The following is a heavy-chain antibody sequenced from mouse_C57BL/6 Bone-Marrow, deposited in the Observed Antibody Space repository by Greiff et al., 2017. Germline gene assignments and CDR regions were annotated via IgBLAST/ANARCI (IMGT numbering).Heavy chain of an antibody. CDR1: GYTFTSYG. D-gene: IGHD1-1*01. J-gene: IGHJ2*01. Sequence: VKVVESGAELARPGASVKLSCKASGYTFTSYGISWVKQRTGQGLEWIGEIYPRSGNTYYNEKFKGKATLTADKSSSTAYMELRSLTSEDSAVYFCARSSYGSSYGGYWGQGTTLTVSS. CDR3: ARSSYGSSYGGY. CDR2: IYPRSGNT. V-gene: IGHV1-81*01.